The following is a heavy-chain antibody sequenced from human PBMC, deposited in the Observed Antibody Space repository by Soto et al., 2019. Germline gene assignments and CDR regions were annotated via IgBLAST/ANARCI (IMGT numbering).Heavy chain of an antibody. D-gene: IGHD6-19*01. J-gene: IGHJ6*02. V-gene: IGHV3-23*01. CDR3: AKDQIIAVTINYGMDV. Sequence: PGGSLRLSCAASGFTFSSYAMSWVRQAPGKGLEWVSSISTSAAGTYYADSVKGRFTISRDNSKNTLYLQMNSLRAEDTAVYYCAKDQIIAVTINYGMDVWGQGTTVTVSS. CDR1: GFTFSSYA. CDR2: ISTSAAGT.